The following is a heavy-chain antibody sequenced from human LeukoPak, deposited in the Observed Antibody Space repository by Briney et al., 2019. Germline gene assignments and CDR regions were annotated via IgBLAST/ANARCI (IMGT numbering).Heavy chain of an antibody. D-gene: IGHD3-22*01. J-gene: IGHJ3*02. V-gene: IGHV4-59*01. CDR2: IYYSGST. Sequence: SETLSLTCTVSGGSISSYYWSWIRQLPGKGLEWIGYIYYSGSTNYNPSLKSRVTISVDTSKNQFSLKLSSVTAADTAVYYCARYMNYYDSSGYSIDAFDIWGQGTMVTVSS. CDR1: GGSISSYY. CDR3: ARYMNYYDSSGYSIDAFDI.